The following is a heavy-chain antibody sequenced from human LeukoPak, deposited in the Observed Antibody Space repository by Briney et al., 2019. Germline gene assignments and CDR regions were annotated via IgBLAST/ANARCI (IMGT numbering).Heavy chain of an antibody. CDR3: ARPDDYGGNPGAFEI. J-gene: IGHJ3*02. V-gene: IGHV5-51*01. CDR2: IYPGDSDT. D-gene: IGHD4-23*01. Sequence: PGESLKISCKGSGYSFITYWIGWVRQMPGKGLEWMRIIYPGDSDTRYRPSFQGQVTISADKSISTAYLQWSSLKASDTAMYYCARPDDYGGNPGAFEIWGQGTMVTVSS. CDR1: GYSFITYW.